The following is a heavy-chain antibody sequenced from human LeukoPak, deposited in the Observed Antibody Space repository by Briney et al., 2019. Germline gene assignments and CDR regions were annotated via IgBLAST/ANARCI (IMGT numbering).Heavy chain of an antibody. CDR2: ISAYNGNT. CDR1: GYTFTSYG. J-gene: IGHJ3*02. V-gene: IGHV1-18*01. D-gene: IGHD2-21*02. Sequence: GASVKVSCKASGYTFTSYGISWVRQAPGQGLEWMGWISAYNGNTNYAQKLQGRVTMTTDTSTSTAYMELRSLRSDDTAVYYCARASIVVVTGDAFDIWGQGTMVTVSS. CDR3: ARASIVVVTGDAFDI.